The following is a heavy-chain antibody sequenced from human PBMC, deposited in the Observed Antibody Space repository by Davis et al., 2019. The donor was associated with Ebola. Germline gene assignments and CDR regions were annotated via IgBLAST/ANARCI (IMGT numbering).Heavy chain of an antibody. D-gene: IGHD5-18*01. CDR3: AKTRGYRLYYFEY. CDR1: GFTFDDHA. J-gene: IGHJ4*02. Sequence: GESLKISCAASGFTFDDHAMSWVRQAPGKALEWVSLISGNGYGTEYGDSVKGRFTISSDNSKNFLYLQVNDLRPEDTALYFCAKTRGYRLYYFEYWGQGTLVTVSS. V-gene: IGHV3-43*02. CDR2: ISGNGYGT.